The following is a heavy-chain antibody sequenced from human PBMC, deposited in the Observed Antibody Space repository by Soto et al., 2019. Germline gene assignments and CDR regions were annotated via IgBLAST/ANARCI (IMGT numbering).Heavy chain of an antibody. CDR1: GYTFTSYG. J-gene: IGHJ4*02. Sequence: ASVKVSCKASGYTFTSYGISCVRQAPGQGLEWMGWISAYNGNTNYAQKLQGRVTMTTDTSTSTAYMELRSLRSDDTAVYYCARKDLWSGYTEFDYWGQGTLVTVSS. CDR3: ARKDLWSGYTEFDY. D-gene: IGHD3-3*01. CDR2: ISAYNGNT. V-gene: IGHV1-18*01.